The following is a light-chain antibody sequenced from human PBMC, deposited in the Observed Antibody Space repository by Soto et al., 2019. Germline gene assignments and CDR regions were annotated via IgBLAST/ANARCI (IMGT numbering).Light chain of an antibody. CDR3: QQRSSWPLT. CDR1: QSVSNDF. J-gene: IGKJ5*01. Sequence: EIVLTQSPGILSLSPGERATLSCRASQSVSNDFLAWYQQKPGQAPRLLIYGASTRATDVPDRFSGSGSGADFTLSISILEPEVFAIYYCQQRSSWPLTVGQGTRLEIK. CDR2: GAS. V-gene: IGKV3D-20*02.